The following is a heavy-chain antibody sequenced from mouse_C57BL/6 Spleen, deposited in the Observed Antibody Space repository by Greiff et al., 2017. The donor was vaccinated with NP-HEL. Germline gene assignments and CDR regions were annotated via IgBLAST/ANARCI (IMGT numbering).Heavy chain of an antibody. J-gene: IGHJ3*01. CDR2: IYPGSGNT. D-gene: IGHD2-4*01. Sequence: QVQLQQSGAELVRPGASVKLSCKASGYTFTDYYINWVKQRPGQGLEWIARIYPGSGNTYYNEKFKGKATLTAEKSSSTAYTQLSSLTSEDSAVYFCARGDYDDTWFAYWGQGTLVTVSA. CDR1: GYTFTDYY. CDR3: ARGDYDDTWFAY. V-gene: IGHV1-76*01.